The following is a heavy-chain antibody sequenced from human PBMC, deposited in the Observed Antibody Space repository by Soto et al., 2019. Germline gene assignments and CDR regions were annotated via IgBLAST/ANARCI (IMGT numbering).Heavy chain of an antibody. V-gene: IGHV4-59*01. CDR2: IYYSGST. CDR3: ARSGRTNNDYYYYGMDV. D-gene: IGHD2-8*01. CDR1: GGSISSYY. J-gene: IGHJ6*02. Sequence: SETLSLTCTVSGGSISSYYGSWIRQPPGKGLEWIGYIYYSGSTNYNPSLKSRVTISVDTSKNQFSLKLSSVTAADTAVYYCARSGRTNNDYYYYGMDVWGQGTTVTVSS.